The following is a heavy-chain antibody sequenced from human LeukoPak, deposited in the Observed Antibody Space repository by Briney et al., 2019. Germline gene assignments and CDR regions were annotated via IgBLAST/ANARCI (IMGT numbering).Heavy chain of an antibody. Sequence: SETLSLTCAVYGGSFSGYYWSWIRQPPGKGLEWIGEINHSGSTNYNPSLKGRVTISVDTSKNQFSLKLSSVTAADTAVYYCARGNAGVAGFDYWGQGTLVTVSS. CDR2: INHSGST. CDR3: ARGNAGVAGFDY. V-gene: IGHV4-34*01. D-gene: IGHD6-19*01. J-gene: IGHJ4*02. CDR1: GGSFSGYY.